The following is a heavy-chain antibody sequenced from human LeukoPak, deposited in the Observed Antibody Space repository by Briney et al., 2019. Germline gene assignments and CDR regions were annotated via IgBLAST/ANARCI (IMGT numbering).Heavy chain of an antibody. CDR2: IYTSGST. D-gene: IGHD3-22*01. CDR3: ARGGGGVQYYYDSTGHFDL. CDR1: GGSISSGSYY. Sequence: SETLSLTCTVSGGSISSGSYYWSWIRQPAGKGLEWIGRIYTSGSTNYNPSLKSRVTISVDTSKNQFSLKLSSVTAADTAVYYCARGGGGVQYYYDSTGHFDLWGRGTLVTVSS. J-gene: IGHJ2*01. V-gene: IGHV4-61*02.